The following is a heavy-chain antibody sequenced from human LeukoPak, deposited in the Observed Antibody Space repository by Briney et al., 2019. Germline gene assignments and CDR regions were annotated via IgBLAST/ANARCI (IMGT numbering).Heavy chain of an antibody. J-gene: IGHJ4*02. CDR1: GGSISGYY. Sequence: PSETLSLTCTVSGGSISGYYWSWIRQSPEKGLEWIGYIYYSGSTNYNPSLKSRVTISLYTSRNHFSLKLTSVTAADTAVYYCARRGFQYSSSSGSQKLDYWGQGTLVTVSS. V-gene: IGHV4-59*01. CDR3: ARRGFQYSSSSGSQKLDY. D-gene: IGHD6-6*01. CDR2: IYYSGST.